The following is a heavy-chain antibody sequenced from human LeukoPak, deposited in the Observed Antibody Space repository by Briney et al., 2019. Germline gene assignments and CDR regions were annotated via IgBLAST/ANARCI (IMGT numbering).Heavy chain of an antibody. J-gene: IGHJ5*02. CDR2: ISYDGSNK. Sequence: GRSLRLSCAASGFTFSSYAMHWVRQARGKGLEWVAVISYDGSNKYYADSVKGRFTISRDNSKNTLYLQMNSLRAEDTAVYYSARDFGYGIAAAGIDWFDPWGQGTLVTVSS. D-gene: IGHD6-13*01. CDR3: ARDFGYGIAAAGIDWFDP. V-gene: IGHV3-30*04. CDR1: GFTFSSYA.